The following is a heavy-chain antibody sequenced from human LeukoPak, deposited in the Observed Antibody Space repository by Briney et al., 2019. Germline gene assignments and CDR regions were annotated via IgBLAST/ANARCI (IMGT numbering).Heavy chain of an antibody. D-gene: IGHD2-15*01. V-gene: IGHV3-23*01. Sequence: PGGSLRLSCAASGFTFSSYGMSWVRQAPGKGLEWVSSISRSGGSTHYADSVKGRFTISRDNSKNMLSLQMNSLRAEDTAVYYCAKAPVTTCRGAFCYPFDYWGLGTLVTVSS. CDR2: ISRSGGST. CDR3: AKAPVTTCRGAFCYPFDY. J-gene: IGHJ4*02. CDR1: GFTFSSYG.